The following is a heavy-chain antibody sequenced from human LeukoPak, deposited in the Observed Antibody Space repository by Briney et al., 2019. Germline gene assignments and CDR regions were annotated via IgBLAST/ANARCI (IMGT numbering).Heavy chain of an antibody. CDR1: GFTVSSNY. Sequence: GGSLRLSCAASGFTVSSNYMSWVRQAPGKGLEWVGRIKGKTAAGAPDYVASVKGRFTISRDDSKNTLFLQMNSLKTEDTAVYYCITGDYDFWSGFYSPNHYFDFWGQGTLVTVSS. D-gene: IGHD3-3*01. CDR2: IKGKTAAGAP. J-gene: IGHJ4*02. CDR3: ITGDYDFWSGFYSPNHYFDF. V-gene: IGHV3-15*01.